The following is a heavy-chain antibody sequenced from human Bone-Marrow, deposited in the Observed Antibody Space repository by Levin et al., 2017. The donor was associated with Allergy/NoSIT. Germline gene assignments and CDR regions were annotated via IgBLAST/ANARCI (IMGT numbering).Heavy chain of an antibody. D-gene: IGHD3-22*01. V-gene: IGHV1-69*13. Sequence: SVKVSCKASGGSFNTYTLNWVRQAPGQGLEWMGGIIPIFDIPNYAQKFQGRVAISADESTSTAYMELSSLRSEDTAVYYCTSDSYDASGYYRRDYWGQGTLVTVSS. CDR2: IIPIFDIP. J-gene: IGHJ4*02. CDR3: TSDSYDASGYYRRDY. CDR1: GGSFNTYT.